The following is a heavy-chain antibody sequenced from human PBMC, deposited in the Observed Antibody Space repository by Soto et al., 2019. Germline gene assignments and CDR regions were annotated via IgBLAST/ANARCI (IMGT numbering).Heavy chain of an antibody. V-gene: IGHV4-30-2*06. Sequence: QLQLQGSGSRLVKPSQTLSLSCTVSGGSISSAGYSWSWIRQSPGKDLEWIGYIYHSVNAFYNPSLKSRVTMSLDRSRNQFSLNLTSVTAADTAVYFCASSSQALSFYAMGVWCKGTTVVVSS. CDR2: IYHSVNA. D-gene: IGHD2-2*01. CDR3: ASSSQALSFYAMGV. J-gene: IGHJ6*04. CDR1: GGSISSAGYS.